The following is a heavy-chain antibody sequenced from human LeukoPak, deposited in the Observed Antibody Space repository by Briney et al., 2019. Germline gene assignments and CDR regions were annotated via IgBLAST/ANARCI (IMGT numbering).Heavy chain of an antibody. Sequence: GGSLRLSCAASGFTFSSYAMSWVRQAPGKGLEWVSAISGSGGSTYYADSVKGRFTISRDNSKNTLYLQMNSLRAEDTAVYYCARSSSGWYYFDYWGQGTLVTVSS. V-gene: IGHV3-23*01. J-gene: IGHJ4*02. D-gene: IGHD6-19*01. CDR3: ARSSSGWYYFDY. CDR2: ISGSGGST. CDR1: GFTFSSYA.